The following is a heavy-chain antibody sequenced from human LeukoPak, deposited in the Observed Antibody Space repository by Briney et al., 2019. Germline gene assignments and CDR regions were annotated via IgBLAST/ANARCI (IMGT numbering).Heavy chain of an antibody. Sequence: ASVKVSCKASGYTFTGYYMHWVRQAPGQGLEWMGWINPNSGGTNYAQKFQGRVTMTRDTSISTAYMELSRLRSDDTAVYYCAITSYDFWSGYYPIDYWGQGTLVTVSS. J-gene: IGHJ4*02. CDR1: GYTFTGYY. D-gene: IGHD3-3*01. V-gene: IGHV1-2*02. CDR3: AITSYDFWSGYYPIDY. CDR2: INPNSGGT.